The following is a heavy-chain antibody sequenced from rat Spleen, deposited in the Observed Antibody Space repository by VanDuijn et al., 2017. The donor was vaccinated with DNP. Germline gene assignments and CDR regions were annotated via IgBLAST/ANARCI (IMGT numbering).Heavy chain of an antibody. CDR2: ISHTDDTT. CDR1: GFSFRNYY. Sequence: EVHLVESGGGLVQPGRSLKLSCAASGFSFRNYYMAWVRQTPKKGLEWVAIISHTDDTTYYPDSVKGRFTISRDNAYSALYLQMNSLKSEDTATYFCTREQHYPFAYWGQGTLVTVSS. V-gene: IGHV5-27*01. D-gene: IGHD1-4*01. CDR3: TREQHYPFAY. J-gene: IGHJ3*01.